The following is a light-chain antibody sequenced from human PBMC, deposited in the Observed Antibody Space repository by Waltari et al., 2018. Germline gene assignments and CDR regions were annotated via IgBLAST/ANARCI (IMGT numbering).Light chain of an antibody. V-gene: IGLV1-44*01. CDR1: SSNIGSHT. Sequence: QSVLTPPPSASGTPGQTVTLSCSGSSSNIGSHTVDWYQQFPGTAPKLLIYSDNQRPPGVPDRFSGSKSGTSASLAISGLQSEDEADFYCAAWDDSLNGPVFGGGTKLAVL. CDR2: SDN. CDR3: AAWDDSLNGPV. J-gene: IGLJ2*01.